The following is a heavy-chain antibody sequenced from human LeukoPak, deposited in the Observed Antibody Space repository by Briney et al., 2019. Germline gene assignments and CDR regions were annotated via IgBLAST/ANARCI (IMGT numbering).Heavy chain of an antibody. CDR1: GGFFSGYY. J-gene: IGHJ6*03. Sequence: PSETLSLTCAVYGGFFSGYYWSWIRQPPGKGLEWIGEINHSGSTNYNPSLKSRVTISVDTSKNQFSLKLSSVTAADTAVYYCARLYYGSGTLARYYYYYMDVWGKGTTVTISS. CDR3: ARLYYGSGTLARYYYYYMDV. CDR2: INHSGST. D-gene: IGHD3-10*01. V-gene: IGHV4-34*01.